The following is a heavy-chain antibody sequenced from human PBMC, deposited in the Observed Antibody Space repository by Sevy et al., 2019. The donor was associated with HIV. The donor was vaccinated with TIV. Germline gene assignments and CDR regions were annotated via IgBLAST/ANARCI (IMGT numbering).Heavy chain of an antibody. J-gene: IGHJ3*02. V-gene: IGHV3-21*01. D-gene: IGHD3-22*01. CDR2: ISSSSSYI. Sequence: GGSLRLSCAVSGFTFSSYSMNWVRQAPGKGLEWVSSISSSSSYIYYADSVKGRFTISRDNAKNSLYLQMNSLRAEDTAVYYCARDFTTYYYDSSGTHPLDIWGQGTMVTVSS. CDR3: ARDFTTYYYDSSGTHPLDI. CDR1: GFTFSSYS.